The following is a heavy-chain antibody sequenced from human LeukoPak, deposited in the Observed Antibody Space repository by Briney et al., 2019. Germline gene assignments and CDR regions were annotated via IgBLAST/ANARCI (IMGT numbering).Heavy chain of an antibody. Sequence: PGGSLRLSCAASGFALSSHWMTWVRQVPGRGPEWVASVNRDGSETYYLDSVKGRFTISKDNAKNSLYLQMNSLRAEDTAVYYCARDHYYDSSGYIDYWGQGTLVTVSS. CDR3: ARDHYYDSSGYIDY. CDR1: GFALSSHW. CDR2: VNRDGSET. D-gene: IGHD3-22*01. J-gene: IGHJ4*02. V-gene: IGHV3-7*01.